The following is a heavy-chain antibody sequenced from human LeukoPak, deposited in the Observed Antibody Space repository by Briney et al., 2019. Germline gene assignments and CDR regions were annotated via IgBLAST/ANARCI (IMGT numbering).Heavy chain of an antibody. D-gene: IGHD5-18*01. Sequence: SETLSLTCSVSGGSISSSYWSWIRQPPGKGLEWIGYIYYSGSTNYNPSLKSRVTISVDTSKNQFSLKLSSVTAADTAVYYCARCTDTAMVNALYYFDYWGQGTLVTVSS. J-gene: IGHJ4*02. CDR1: GGSISSSY. CDR3: ARCTDTAMVNALYYFDY. V-gene: IGHV4-59*01. CDR2: IYYSGST.